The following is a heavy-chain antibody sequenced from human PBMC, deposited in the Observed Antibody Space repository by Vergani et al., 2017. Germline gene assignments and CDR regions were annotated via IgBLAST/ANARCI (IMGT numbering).Heavy chain of an antibody. J-gene: IGHJ6*03. D-gene: IGHD4-11*01. V-gene: IGHV4-34*01. CDR2: IDHTGRP. CDR1: GGSFTSYH. CDR3: ARVNTETNGHLYYYYYMDV. Sequence: QVQLQQWGGGLLKPSETLSLTCVVTGGSFTSYHWTWIRQSPGEGLEWVGDIDHTGRPDYNPSLKSGLTMSVDKSRNQFSLTLNSVTATDTAIYFCARVNTETNGHLYYYYYMDVWGQGTAVTVS.